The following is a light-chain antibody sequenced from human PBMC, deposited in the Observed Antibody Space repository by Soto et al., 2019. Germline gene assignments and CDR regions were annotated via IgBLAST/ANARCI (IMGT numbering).Light chain of an antibody. CDR3: QQANRFPIT. Sequence: DIQMTQSPSSVSASVGDRVTITCRASQGISSWLAWYQQKLGKAPKLLIYAASCLQSGVPSRFSGSGSETDFTLTISGLQPEDVAHYYGQQANRFPITFGQGTRLEIK. CDR2: AAS. CDR1: QGISSW. V-gene: IGKV1-12*01. J-gene: IGKJ5*01.